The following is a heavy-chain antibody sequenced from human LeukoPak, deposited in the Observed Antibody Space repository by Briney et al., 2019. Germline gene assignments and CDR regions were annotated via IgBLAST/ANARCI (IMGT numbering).Heavy chain of an antibody. CDR3: ARRRRYDYVWGSHDY. CDR2: IYYSGST. V-gene: IGHV4-39*01. CDR1: GGSISSSSYY. Sequence: SETLSLTCTVSGGSISSSSYYWGWIRQPPGKGLEWIGSIYYSGSTYYNPSLKSRVTISVDTSKNQFSLKLSSVTAADTAVYYCARRRRYDYVWGSHDYWGQGTLLTVSS. J-gene: IGHJ4*02. D-gene: IGHD3-16*01.